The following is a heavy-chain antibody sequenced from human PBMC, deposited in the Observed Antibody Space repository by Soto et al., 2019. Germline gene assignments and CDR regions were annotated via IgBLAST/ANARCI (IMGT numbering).Heavy chain of an antibody. V-gene: IGHV3-20*04. J-gene: IGHJ4*02. CDR1: GFRFDDYG. CDR3: ARGPGFYGDCFAD. D-gene: IGHD4-17*01. Sequence: GGSLRLSCAAFGFRFDDYGMSWVRQVPGKGLEWVSGINRDGGSTSYADSVKGRFTISRDNAKNSLYLQMNSLRAEDTAFYYWARGPGFYGDCFADWGQGTVVTVSS. CDR2: INRDGGST.